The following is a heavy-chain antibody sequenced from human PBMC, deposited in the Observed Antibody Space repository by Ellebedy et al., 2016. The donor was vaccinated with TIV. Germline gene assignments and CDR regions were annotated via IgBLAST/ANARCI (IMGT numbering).Heavy chain of an antibody. Sequence: PGGSLRLSCAASGFTFSTYAMLWVRQAPGKGLEWVAVISYDGSNKYYADSVKGRFTISRDNSKNTLYLQMNSLRAEDTAVYYCAREGSLLRLGELSSYFDYWGQGTLVTVSS. J-gene: IGHJ4*02. CDR2: ISYDGSNK. V-gene: IGHV3-30-3*01. D-gene: IGHD3-16*02. CDR3: AREGSLLRLGELSSYFDY. CDR1: GFTFSTYA.